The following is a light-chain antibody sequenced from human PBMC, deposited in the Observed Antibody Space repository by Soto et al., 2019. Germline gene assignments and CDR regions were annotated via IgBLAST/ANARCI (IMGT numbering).Light chain of an antibody. CDR2: EVS. CDR1: SRDVGGSNY. CDR3: SSYTSSNTLEV. Sequence: QSVLTQPASVFGSPGQSITISCTGTSRDVGGSNYVSWYQHHPHRAPRLLIYEVSYRPSGVSSRFSGSKSGNTASLTISGLQAEDEADYYCSSYTSSNTLEVFGVGTKVTVL. J-gene: IGLJ1*01. V-gene: IGLV2-14*01.